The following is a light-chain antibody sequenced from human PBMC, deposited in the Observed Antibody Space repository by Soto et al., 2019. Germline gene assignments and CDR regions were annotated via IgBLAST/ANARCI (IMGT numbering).Light chain of an antibody. CDR2: AAS. J-gene: IGKJ1*01. V-gene: IGKV1-9*01. Sequence: IQLTQSPSSLSASVGDRVTITCRASQGISSYLAWYQQKPGKAPKLLIYAASTLQSGVPSRFSGSGSGTDFTLTISSLQPEDFATYSCQQLNSYPGTFGQGTKVEIK. CDR1: QGISSY. CDR3: QQLNSYPGT.